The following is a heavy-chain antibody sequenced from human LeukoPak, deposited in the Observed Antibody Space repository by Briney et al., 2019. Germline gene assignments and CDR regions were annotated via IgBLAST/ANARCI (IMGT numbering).Heavy chain of an antibody. Sequence: SETLSLTCAVYGGSFSGYYWSWIRQPPGKGLEWIGEINHSGSTNYSPSLKSRVTISVDTSKNQFSLKLSSVTAADTAVYYCARDSGYDWGNYCYYGMDVWGKGTTVTVSS. V-gene: IGHV4-34*01. CDR3: ARDSGYDWGNYCYYGMDV. CDR2: INHSGST. D-gene: IGHD5-12*01. CDR1: GGSFSGYY. J-gene: IGHJ6*04.